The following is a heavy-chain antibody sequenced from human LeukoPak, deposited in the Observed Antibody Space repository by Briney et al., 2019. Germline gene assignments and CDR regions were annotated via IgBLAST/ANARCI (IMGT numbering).Heavy chain of an antibody. V-gene: IGHV3-30*02. J-gene: IGHJ5*02. CDR2: IPYDGSNK. D-gene: IGHD3-10*01. CDR3: AREQDIVTMVRGVIYWFDP. CDR1: GFAFSRHG. Sequence: GGSLRLSCAASGFAFSRHGIHWVRQAPGKGLEWVAFIPYDGSNKFYADSVKGRFTISRDNAKNSLYLQMNSLRAEDTAVYYCAREQDIVTMVRGVIYWFDPWGQGTLVTVSS.